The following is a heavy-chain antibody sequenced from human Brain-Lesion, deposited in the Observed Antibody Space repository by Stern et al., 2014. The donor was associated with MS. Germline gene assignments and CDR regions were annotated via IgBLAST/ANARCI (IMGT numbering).Heavy chain of an antibody. CDR3: ARDQRGITIFGVVTDYYYLGMDV. V-gene: IGHV1-2*02. CDR1: GYIFTGYY. D-gene: IGHD3-3*01. J-gene: IGHJ6*02. Sequence: QVQLVQSGAEVKKPGASVKVSCKTSGYIFTGYYIHWVRQAPGQGLEWMAWINPYTGGTKYAQKFQGRVTMSRDTSISTAYVELSSLTSDDTAVYYCARDQRGITIFGVVTDYYYLGMDVWGQGTTVTVSS. CDR2: INPYTGGT.